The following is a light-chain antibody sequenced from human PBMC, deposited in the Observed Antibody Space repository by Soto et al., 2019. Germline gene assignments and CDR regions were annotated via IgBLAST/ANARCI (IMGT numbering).Light chain of an antibody. J-gene: IGKJ4*02. CDR3: QQVKTYPRT. V-gene: IGKV1-9*01. CDR2: EES. Sequence: DIHLTQSPSFLSASVGDRVTITCRPSQAVPNNMAWYQQKPGKPPKLLIYEESTLHSGVQSRFSGRKSGTQFTLTIDSLQPEDFATYYCQQVKTYPRTFGGGTKVEIK. CDR1: QAVPNN.